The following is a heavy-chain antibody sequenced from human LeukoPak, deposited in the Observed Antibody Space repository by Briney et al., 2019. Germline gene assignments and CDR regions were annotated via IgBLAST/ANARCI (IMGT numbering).Heavy chain of an antibody. J-gene: IGHJ4*02. CDR2: INPNTGGI. CDR1: GYTFTSYY. V-gene: IGHV1-2*02. CDR3: ARDPYSNYFDY. D-gene: IGHD5-18*01. Sequence: ASVKVSCKASGYTFTSYYMHWVRQAPGQGLEWMGWINPNTGGINYAQKFQGRVTMTSDTSITAAYMELSRLSSNGTAVYYCARDPYSNYFDYWGEGTLVTVYS.